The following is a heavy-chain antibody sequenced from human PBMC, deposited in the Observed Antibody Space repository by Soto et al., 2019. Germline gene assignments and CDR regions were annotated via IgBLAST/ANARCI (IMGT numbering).Heavy chain of an antibody. CDR3: ARLYCSGGSCYCYYGMDV. Sequence: PGESLKISCKGSGYSFTNYWIGWVRQMPGKGLEWMGIIYPGDPDTRYSPSFQGQVTISADKSISTAYLQWSSLQDSDTAMYYCARLYCSGGSCYCYYGMDVWGQGTTVTVSS. CDR1: GYSFTNYW. D-gene: IGHD2-15*01. J-gene: IGHJ6*02. V-gene: IGHV5-51*01. CDR2: IYPGDPDT.